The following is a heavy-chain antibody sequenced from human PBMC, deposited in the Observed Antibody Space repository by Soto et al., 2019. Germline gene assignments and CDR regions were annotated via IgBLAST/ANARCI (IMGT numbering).Heavy chain of an antibody. V-gene: IGHV3-23*01. CDR1: GFTFSSYA. D-gene: IGHD6-6*01. Sequence: PGGSLRLSCAASGFTFSSYAMSWVRQAPGKGLEWVSAISGSGGSTYYADSVKGRFTISRDNSKNTLYLQMNSLRAEDTAVYYCAKVTKLSSIAARRFDYWGQGTLVTVSS. J-gene: IGHJ4*02. CDR3: AKVTKLSSIAARRFDY. CDR2: ISGSGGST.